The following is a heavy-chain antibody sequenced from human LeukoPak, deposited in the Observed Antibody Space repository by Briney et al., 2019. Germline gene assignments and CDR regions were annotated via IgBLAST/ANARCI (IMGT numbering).Heavy chain of an antibody. J-gene: IGHJ6*03. Sequence: GGSLRLSCAASGFSFSNYGMNWVRQAPGKGLEWVSGITGNGGTTYYADSVKGRFTISRDNSKNTLYLQMNSLRAEDTAVYYCARSATVVTQDYYYYYMDVWGKGTTVTISS. CDR2: ITGNGGTT. CDR3: ARSATVVTQDYYYYYMDV. V-gene: IGHV3-23*01. CDR1: GFSFSNYG. D-gene: IGHD4-23*01.